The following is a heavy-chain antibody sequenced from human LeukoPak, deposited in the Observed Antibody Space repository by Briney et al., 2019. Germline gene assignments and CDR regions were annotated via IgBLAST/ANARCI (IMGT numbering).Heavy chain of an antibody. D-gene: IGHD4-11*01. CDR1: GGSISSGNCY. CDR2: ISSSGST. CDR3: ARAPMTTEDYYYMDV. J-gene: IGHJ6*03. V-gene: IGHV4-30-4*01. Sequence: SQTLSLTCTVSGGSISSGNCYWSWIRQPPEKGLEWLGYISSSGSTYYNPSLKSRVSIAVDTSKNQFALKLTSVTAADTAVYYCARAPMTTEDYYYMDVWGKGTTVTVSS.